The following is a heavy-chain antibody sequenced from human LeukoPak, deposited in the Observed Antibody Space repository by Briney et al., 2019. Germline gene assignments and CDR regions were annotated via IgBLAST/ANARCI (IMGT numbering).Heavy chain of an antibody. CDR1: GFTFNTYW. J-gene: IGHJ4*02. Sequence: SGGSLRLSCVGSGFTFNTYWMNWVRQAPGKGLEWVANIREDGSEFYYLDSVKGRFTIFRDNAKNSLYLQMNGLRAEDTAVYYCARHWAHLDYWGQGTLVTVSS. CDR3: ARHWAHLDY. CDR2: IREDGSEF. V-gene: IGHV3-7*01. D-gene: IGHD7-27*01.